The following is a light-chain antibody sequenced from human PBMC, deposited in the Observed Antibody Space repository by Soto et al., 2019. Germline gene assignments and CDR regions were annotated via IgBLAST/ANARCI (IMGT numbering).Light chain of an antibody. CDR2: GAS. Sequence: EIVLTQSPCTLSLSPGERATLSCRASQSVTNNFLAWYQQKPGQAPRLLIYGASTRAAGVPDRFSGSGSGTDFTLTITRLEPEDFAVYYCQQYGRSPLLYTFGQGTKLRVK. J-gene: IGKJ2*01. CDR3: QQYGRSPLLYT. CDR1: QSVTNNF. V-gene: IGKV3-20*01.